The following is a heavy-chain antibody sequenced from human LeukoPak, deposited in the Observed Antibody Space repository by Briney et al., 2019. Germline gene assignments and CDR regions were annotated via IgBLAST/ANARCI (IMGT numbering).Heavy chain of an antibody. Sequence: SVKVSCKASGGTFSSYAISWVRQAPRQGLEWMGRIIPILGIANYAQKFQGRVTITADKSMSTAYMELSSLRSEDTAVYYCASGYYDFWSGHNSLQNNWFDPWGQGTLVTVSS. V-gene: IGHV1-69*04. J-gene: IGHJ5*02. CDR3: ASGYYDFWSGHNSLQNNWFDP. D-gene: IGHD3-3*01. CDR2: IIPILGIA. CDR1: GGTFSSYA.